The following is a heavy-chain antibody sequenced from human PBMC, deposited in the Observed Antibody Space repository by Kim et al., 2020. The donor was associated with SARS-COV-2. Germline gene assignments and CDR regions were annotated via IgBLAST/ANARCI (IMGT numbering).Heavy chain of an antibody. CDR3: ARGLSVLRLGELSSPLGYYGMDV. J-gene: IGHJ6*02. D-gene: IGHD3-16*02. CDR1: GGSFSGYY. V-gene: IGHV4-34*01. Sequence: SETLSLTCAVYGGSFSGYYWSWIRQPPGKGLEWIGEINHSGSTNYNPSLKSRVTISVDTSKNQFSLKLSSVTAADTAVYYCARGLSVLRLGELSSPLGYYGMDVWGQGTTVTVSS. CDR2: INHSGST.